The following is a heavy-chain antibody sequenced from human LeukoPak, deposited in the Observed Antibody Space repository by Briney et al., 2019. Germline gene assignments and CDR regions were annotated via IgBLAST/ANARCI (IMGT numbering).Heavy chain of an antibody. V-gene: IGHV3-9*01. CDR1: GFTFDVYA. Sequence: PGRSLRLSCAASGFTFDVYAMHGVRQAPGKGRAWVSGISWNSGSIVYADSVKGRFTISRDNAKNSLYLQMNSLRAEDTALYYCAKGPPVVVPAAIGYDYWGQGTLVTVSS. CDR3: AKGPPVVVPAAIGYDY. J-gene: IGHJ4*02. CDR2: ISWNSGSI. D-gene: IGHD2-2*02.